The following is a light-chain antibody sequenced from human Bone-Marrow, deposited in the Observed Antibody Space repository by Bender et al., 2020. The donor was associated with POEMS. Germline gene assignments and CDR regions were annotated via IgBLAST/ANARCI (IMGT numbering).Light chain of an antibody. J-gene: IGLJ1*01. CDR2: DVT. CDR3: GSYTNFGSYV. V-gene: IGLV2-14*01. CDR1: GSDLGDFDY. Sequence: QSALTQPASVSGSPGQSITISCTGTGSDLGDFDYVSWYQQYPGQAPRLIIYDVTNRPSGISNRFSGSKSGNTASLTISGLQAEDEADYYCGSYTNFGSYVFGTGTKVT.